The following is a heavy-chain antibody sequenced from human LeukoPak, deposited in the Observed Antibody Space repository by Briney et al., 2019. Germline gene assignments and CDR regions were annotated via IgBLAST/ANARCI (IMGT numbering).Heavy chain of an antibody. J-gene: IGHJ6*04. V-gene: IGHV4-59*01. CDR3: ARGGVVMDV. Sequence: SETLSLTCTVSGDSISSYYWSWIRQPPGKGLEWIGYIYYSGSTNYNPSLKSRVTISVDTSKNQFSLNLSSVTAADTAVYYCARGGVVMDVWGKGTTVTVSP. CDR1: GDSISSYY. CDR2: IYYSGST. D-gene: IGHD3-16*01.